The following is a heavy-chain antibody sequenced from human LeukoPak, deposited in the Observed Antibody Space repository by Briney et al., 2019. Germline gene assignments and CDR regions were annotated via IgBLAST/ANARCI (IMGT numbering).Heavy chain of an antibody. Sequence: SETLSLTCTVSGGSISSYYWNWIRQPPGKGLEWIGYIYYSGSTNYNPSLKSRVTISVDTSKNQFSLNLTSVTASDTAVYYCARFTPQGYGWGGYNRFDPWGQGTLVTVSS. J-gene: IGHJ5*02. CDR3: ARFTPQGYGWGGYNRFDP. V-gene: IGHV4-59*01. CDR2: IYYSGST. D-gene: IGHD3-16*01. CDR1: GGSISSYY.